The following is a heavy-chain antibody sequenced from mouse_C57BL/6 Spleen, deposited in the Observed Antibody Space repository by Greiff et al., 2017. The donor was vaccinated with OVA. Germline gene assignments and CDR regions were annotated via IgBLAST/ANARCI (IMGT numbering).Heavy chain of an antibody. Sequence: EVQLVESGGGLVKPGGSLKLSCAASGFTFSDYGMHWVRQAPEKGLEWVAYISSGSSTIYYADTVKGRFTISRDNAKNTLFLQMTSLRSEDTAMYYCARSYYYGSRYEAWFAYWGQGTLVTVSA. V-gene: IGHV5-17*01. CDR1: GFTFSDYG. J-gene: IGHJ3*01. D-gene: IGHD1-1*01. CDR2: ISSGSSTI. CDR3: ARSYYYGSRYEAWFAY.